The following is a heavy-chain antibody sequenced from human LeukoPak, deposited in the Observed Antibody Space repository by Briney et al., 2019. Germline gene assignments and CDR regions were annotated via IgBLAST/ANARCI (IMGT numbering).Heavy chain of an antibody. Sequence: GRSLRLSCATSGFTFSSYGMHWVRQAPGKGLEWVAVISYDGSNKHYADSVKGRSTISRDNSKNTLYLQMNSLRAEDTAVYYCAKSHYGDYEEFDYWGQGTLVTVSS. CDR1: GFTFSSYG. D-gene: IGHD4-17*01. V-gene: IGHV3-30*18. CDR3: AKSHYGDYEEFDY. J-gene: IGHJ4*02. CDR2: ISYDGSNK.